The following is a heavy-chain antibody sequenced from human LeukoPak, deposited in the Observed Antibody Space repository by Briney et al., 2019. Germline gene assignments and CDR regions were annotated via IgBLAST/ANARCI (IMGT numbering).Heavy chain of an antibody. Sequence: GGSLRLSCAASGFTFSDFYRTWIRQAPGKGLEWVSYISSSGNTIYYAHAVKGRFTISRDNAKNSLYLQMNSLRAEDTAVYYCARVRRFPNWFDPWGQGTLVTVSS. CDR2: ISSSGNTI. J-gene: IGHJ5*02. CDR1: GFTFSDFY. CDR3: ARVRRFPNWFDP. D-gene: IGHD2-21*01. V-gene: IGHV3-11*04.